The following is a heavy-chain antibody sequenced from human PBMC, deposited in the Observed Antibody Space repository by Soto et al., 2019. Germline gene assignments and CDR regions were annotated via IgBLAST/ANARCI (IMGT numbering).Heavy chain of an antibody. D-gene: IGHD3-3*01. CDR2: IIPIFGTA. CDR1: GGTYSSGA. CDR3: ARDDFWSGYYPYYYYYGMDV. J-gene: IGHJ6*02. Sequence: GASVKVSCTAAGGTYSSGAISWGRQAPGQGLEWMGGIIPIFGTANYAQKFQGRVTMTRDTSISTAYMELSRLRSDDTAVYYCARDDFWSGYYPYYYYYGMDVWGQGTTVTVSS. V-gene: IGHV1-69*05.